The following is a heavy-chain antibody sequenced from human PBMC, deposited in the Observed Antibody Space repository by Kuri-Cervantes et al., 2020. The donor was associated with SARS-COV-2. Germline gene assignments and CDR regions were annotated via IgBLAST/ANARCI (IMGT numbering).Heavy chain of an antibody. CDR3: ARVTYSTSPTPFDF. D-gene: IGHD6-13*01. CDR2: ISSTGSAK. V-gene: IGHV3-48*02. J-gene: IGHJ4*02. Sequence: GESLKISCAASGFTFDDYTMYWIRQAPGKGLEWVSSISSTGSAKYYADSVKGRFTISRDNAKKSLYLQMNSLRDEDTAVYYYARVTYSTSPTPFDFWGQGTLVTVSS. CDR1: GFTFDDYT.